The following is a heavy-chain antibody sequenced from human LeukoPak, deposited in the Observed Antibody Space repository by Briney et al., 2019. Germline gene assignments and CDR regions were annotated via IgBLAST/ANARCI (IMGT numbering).Heavy chain of an antibody. Sequence: ASVKVSCKTSGYTFSDYYIHWIRQAPGQGLEWVGWINPNSGDTDYARKFQGRVTVTRDTSISTAYMELGRLRSDDTALYYCARVSVITQYSGSPDYFASWGQGTLITVSS. CDR1: GYTFSDYY. J-gene: IGHJ4*02. V-gene: IGHV1-2*02. CDR3: ARVSVITQYSGSPDYFAS. CDR2: INPNSGDT. D-gene: IGHD1-26*01.